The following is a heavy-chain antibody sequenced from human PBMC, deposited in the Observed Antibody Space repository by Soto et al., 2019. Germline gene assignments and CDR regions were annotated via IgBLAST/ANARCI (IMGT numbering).Heavy chain of an antibody. CDR1: GYTFTSYA. CDR3: ARDLYGDLSPYYMDV. D-gene: IGHD4-17*01. CDR2: INAGNGNT. V-gene: IGHV1-3*01. Sequence: ASVKVSCKASGYTFTSYAMHWVRQAPGQRLEWMGWINAGNGNTKYSQKFQGRVTITRDTSASTAYMELSSLRSEDTAVYYCARDLYGDLSPYYMDVWGKGTTVTVSS. J-gene: IGHJ6*03.